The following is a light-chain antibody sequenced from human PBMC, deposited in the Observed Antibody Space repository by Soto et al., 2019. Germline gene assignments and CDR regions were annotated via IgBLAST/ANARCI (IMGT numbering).Light chain of an antibody. Sequence: EIVLTRSPGTLSLSPGDRGTLSCRASQSVRNDYLAWYQQKPGQATRVFIYDTSSRASGITDRFSGSGSGTDFTLTISRLETEDFAVFYCQQYGTSEIIFGQGTRLEI. V-gene: IGKV3-20*01. J-gene: IGKJ5*01. CDR3: QQYGTSEII. CDR1: QSVRNDY. CDR2: DTS.